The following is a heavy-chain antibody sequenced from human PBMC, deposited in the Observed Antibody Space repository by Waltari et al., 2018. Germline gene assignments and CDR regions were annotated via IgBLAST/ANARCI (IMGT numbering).Heavy chain of an antibody. CDR2: IYHRGST. V-gene: IGHV4-38-2*01. CDR3: ARAGGGDPKGWFDP. J-gene: IGHJ5*02. Sequence: QVQLQESGPGLVTPSETLSLTCAVSGYSISSGYYWGWIRQPPGKGLEWIGSIYHRGSTLYSPSRKSRVSKAVRTSKNQFSLKLSTVTAADTAGYYCARAGGGDPKGWFDPWGQGTLVTVSS. D-gene: IGHD3-10*01. CDR1: GYSISSGYY.